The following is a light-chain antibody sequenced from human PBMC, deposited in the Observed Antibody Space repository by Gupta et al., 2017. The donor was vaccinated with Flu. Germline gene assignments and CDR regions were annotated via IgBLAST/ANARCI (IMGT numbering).Light chain of an antibody. J-gene: IGLJ2*01. CDR1: SSNIGNDS. CDR2: DNN. CDR3: VTWDTSLGVL. V-gene: IGLV1-51*01. Sequence: QSVLTQPPSVSAAPGQTVTISCSGSSSNIGNDSVSWYQQLPGTAPKLLIYDNNKRPSGIPDRFSGSKSGTSATLDISGLQTAEEADYYCVTWDTSLGVLFGGGTKLTVL.